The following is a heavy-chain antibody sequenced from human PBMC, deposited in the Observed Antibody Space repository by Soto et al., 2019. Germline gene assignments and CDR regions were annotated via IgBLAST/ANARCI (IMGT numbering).Heavy chain of an antibody. J-gene: IGHJ4*02. D-gene: IGHD3-10*01. CDR2: MYHSGNT. CDR3: ARASASSMLRGVIIN. CDR1: GGSISSDNW. Sequence: QVQLQESGPGLVKPSGTLSLTCAVSGGSISSDNWWSWVRQPPGKGLEWIGEMYHSGNTNYNPSLKSRVTRSVDKSKNQFSMKMTSVTAADTALYYCARASASSMLRGVIINWGQGTQVTVSS. V-gene: IGHV4-4*02.